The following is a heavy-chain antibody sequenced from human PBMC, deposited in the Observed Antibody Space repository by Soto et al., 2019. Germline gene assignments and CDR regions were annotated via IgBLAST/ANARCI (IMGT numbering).Heavy chain of an antibody. D-gene: IGHD6-13*01. CDR1: GFTVSSNY. V-gene: IGHV3-53*02. J-gene: IGHJ4*02. CDR3: TRDLPGYGSSWPRE. Sequence: EVQLMETGGGLIQPGGSLRLSCAASGFTVSSNYMSWVRQAPGKGLEWVSVIFSGGSTYYADAVKGRFTISRDNSKNTLDLQMNRLRADDTAVYYCTRDLPGYGSSWPREWGQGTLVTVSS. CDR2: IFSGGST.